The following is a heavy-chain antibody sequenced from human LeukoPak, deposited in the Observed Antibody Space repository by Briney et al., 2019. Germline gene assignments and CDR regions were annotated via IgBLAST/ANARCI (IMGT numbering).Heavy chain of an antibody. Sequence: SETLSLTCTVSGYSITSAYYWGWIRQPPGKGLEWIGSFFLKGSTYYNPSLKSRVTISVDTSKNQFSLKLSSVTAADTAVYHCARGNRFDYWGQGTLVTVSS. V-gene: IGHV4-38-2*02. CDR3: ARGNRFDY. CDR1: GYSITSAYY. CDR2: FFLKGST. J-gene: IGHJ4*02.